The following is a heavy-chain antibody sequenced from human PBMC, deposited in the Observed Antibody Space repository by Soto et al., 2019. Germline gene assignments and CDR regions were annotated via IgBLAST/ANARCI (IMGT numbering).Heavy chain of an antibody. V-gene: IGHV3-74*01. CDR3: SRGGPSGLVD. J-gene: IGHJ4*02. CDR1: GFALSSYW. Sequence: PGGSLRLSCAASGFALSSYWMNWVRQSPGKGLVWVSHINNDGRTTNYANSVKGRFTISRDIAKNSLFLQLNSLRAEDTGIYDCSRGGPSGLVDWGQGTLVSVSS. D-gene: IGHD2-15*01. CDR2: INNDGRTT.